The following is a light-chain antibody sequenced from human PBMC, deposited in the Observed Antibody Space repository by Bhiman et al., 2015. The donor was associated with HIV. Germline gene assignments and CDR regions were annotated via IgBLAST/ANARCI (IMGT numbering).Light chain of an antibody. J-gene: IGLJ2*01. CDR3: SSKTTSPTFHVL. CDR2: DVS. Sequence: LTQPHSVSESPGKTVSISCTGSSDIGGSDSVSWYQHHPGKAPKLIIYDVSKWPAGVSSRFSGSKSGNTASLAISGLQAEDEADYYCSSKTTSPTFHVLFGGGTKLTVL. CDR1: SSDIGGSDS. V-gene: IGLV2-14*03.